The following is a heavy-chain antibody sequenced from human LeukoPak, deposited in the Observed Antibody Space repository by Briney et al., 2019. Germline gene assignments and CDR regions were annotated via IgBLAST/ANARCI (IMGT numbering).Heavy chain of an antibody. CDR1: GFTFSSYA. CDR3: AKDRHYYDSSGYPRGEFDY. V-gene: IGHV3-23*01. D-gene: IGHD3-22*01. Sequence: GGSLRLSCAASGFTFSSYAMSWVRQAPGKGLEWASAISGSGGSTYYADSVKGRFTISRDNSKNTLYLQMNSLRAEDTAVYYCAKDRHYYDSSGYPRGEFDYWAREPWSPSPQ. J-gene: IGHJ4*02. CDR2: ISGSGGST.